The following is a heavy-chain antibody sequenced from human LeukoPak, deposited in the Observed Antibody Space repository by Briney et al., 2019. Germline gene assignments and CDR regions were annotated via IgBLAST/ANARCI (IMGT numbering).Heavy chain of an antibody. Sequence: PGESLRLSCAASGFTFSSYSMRWVRQAPGKGLGWVSSISSSSSYIYYADSVKGRFTNSRDNAKNSLYLQMNSLRAEDTAVYYCAREVYGSNSDGTFDYWGQGTLVTVSS. CDR2: ISSSSSYI. CDR1: GFTFSSYS. CDR3: AREVYGSNSDGTFDY. V-gene: IGHV3-21*01. J-gene: IGHJ4*02. D-gene: IGHD4-23*01.